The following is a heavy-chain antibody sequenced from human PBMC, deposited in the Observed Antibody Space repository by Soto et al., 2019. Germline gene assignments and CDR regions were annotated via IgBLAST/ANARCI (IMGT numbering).Heavy chain of an antibody. Sequence: ASVKVSCKASGYTFTSYYMHWVRQAPGQGLEWMGVINPSGGSTSYAQKFQGRVTMTRDTSTSTVYMELSSLRSEDTAVYYCARAAGVVPADYWGQGTLVTVSS. CDR2: INPSGGST. CDR1: GYTFTSYY. CDR3: ARAAGVVPADY. D-gene: IGHD2-2*01. J-gene: IGHJ4*02. V-gene: IGHV1-46*03.